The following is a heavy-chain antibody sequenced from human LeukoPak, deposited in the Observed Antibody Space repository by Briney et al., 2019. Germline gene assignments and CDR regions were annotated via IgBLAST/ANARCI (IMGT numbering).Heavy chain of an antibody. Sequence: PSETLSLTCAVSGGSISSGGSYWSWVRQPPGKGLEWIGYIYHGGSTYYNPSLKSRVTISVDKSKNQLSLKLSSVTAADTAIYYCARDPHSGWAREWVDYWGQGTLVTVSS. CDR2: IYHGGST. D-gene: IGHD5-12*01. J-gene: IGHJ4*02. CDR1: GGSISSGGSY. V-gene: IGHV4-30-2*01. CDR3: ARDPHSGWAREWVDY.